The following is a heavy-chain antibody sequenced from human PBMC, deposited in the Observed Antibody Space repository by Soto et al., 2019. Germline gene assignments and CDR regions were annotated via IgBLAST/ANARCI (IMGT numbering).Heavy chain of an antibody. CDR3: ARDMSSSWGQQDHYYYYYGMDV. J-gene: IGHJ6*02. D-gene: IGHD2-2*01. CDR2: IWYDGSNK. Sequence: QVQLVESGGGVVQPGRSLSLSCAASGFTFSSYGMHWVRQAPGKGLEWVAVIWYDGSNKYYADSVKGRFTISRDNSKNTLYLQMNSLRAEDTAGYYCARDMSSSWGQQDHYYYYYGMDVWGQGTTVSVSS. V-gene: IGHV3-33*01. CDR1: GFTFSSYG.